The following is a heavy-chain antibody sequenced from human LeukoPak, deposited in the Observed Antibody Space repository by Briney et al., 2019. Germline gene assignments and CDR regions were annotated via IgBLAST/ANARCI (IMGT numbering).Heavy chain of an antibody. V-gene: IGHV3-21*01. J-gene: IGHJ4*02. Sequence: GGSLRLSCAASGFTFSSYSMNWARQAPGKGLEWVSSISSSSSYIYYADSVKGRFTISRDNAKNSLYLQMNSLRAEDTAVYYCARRPEVVAGREFDYWGQGTLVTVSS. CDR1: GFTFSSYS. CDR3: ARRPEVVAGREFDY. CDR2: ISSSSSYI. D-gene: IGHD6-19*01.